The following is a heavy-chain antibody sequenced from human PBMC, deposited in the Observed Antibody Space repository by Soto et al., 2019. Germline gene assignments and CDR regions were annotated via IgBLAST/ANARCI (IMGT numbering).Heavy chain of an antibody. CDR1: GGTFSSYA. V-gene: IGHV1-69*13. J-gene: IGHJ4*02. CDR3: AMGRGIAAAFDY. CDR2: IIPIFGTA. Sequence: GASVKVSCKASGGTFSSYAISWVRQAPGQGLEWMGGIIPIFGTANYAQKFQGRVTITADESTSTAYMELSGLRSADTAVYYCAMGRGIAAAFDYWGQGTLVTVSS. D-gene: IGHD6-13*01.